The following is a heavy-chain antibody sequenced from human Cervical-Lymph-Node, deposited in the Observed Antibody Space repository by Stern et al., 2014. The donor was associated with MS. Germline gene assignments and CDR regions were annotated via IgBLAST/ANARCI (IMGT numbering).Heavy chain of an antibody. J-gene: IGHJ5*02. D-gene: IGHD6-6*01. CDR2: IYAGSIT. V-gene: IGHV3-66*01. Sequence: EVQLVESGGGLAQPGGSLRLSCAASGLTVSSNYMTWVRQAPGKGLEWVSLIYAGSITHYADSVKGRFTISRDNSENILYLQMNSLRVEDTAVYYCTRDMAARRFDPWGQGTLVIVSS. CDR3: TRDMAARRFDP. CDR1: GLTVSSNY.